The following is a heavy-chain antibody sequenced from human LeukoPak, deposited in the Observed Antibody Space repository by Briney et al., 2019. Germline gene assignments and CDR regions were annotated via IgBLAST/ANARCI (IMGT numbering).Heavy chain of an antibody. Sequence: PGRSLRLSCAASGFTFSSYAMSWVRQAPGKGLEWVSAISGSGGSTYYADSVKGRFTISRDNSKNTLYLQMNSLRAEDTAVYYCAKDQYYGDYSYRNDAFDIWGQGTMVTVSS. J-gene: IGHJ3*02. CDR2: ISGSGGST. CDR3: AKDQYYGDYSYRNDAFDI. D-gene: IGHD4-17*01. CDR1: GFTFSSYA. V-gene: IGHV3-23*01.